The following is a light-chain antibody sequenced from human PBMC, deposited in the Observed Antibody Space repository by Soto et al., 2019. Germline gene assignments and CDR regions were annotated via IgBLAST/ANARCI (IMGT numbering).Light chain of an antibody. CDR1: QDIRYF. J-gene: IGKJ3*01. CDR2: AAS. Sequence: DIQMTQSPTSLSASVGDRVTITCRASQDIRYFVAWYQQKPGKAHKLLIYAASTLQSGVPSRFSGSGSGTDFTLTINSLQPEDVATYSCQKYSSVPVFGPGTKVEIK. CDR3: QKYSSVPV. V-gene: IGKV1-27*01.